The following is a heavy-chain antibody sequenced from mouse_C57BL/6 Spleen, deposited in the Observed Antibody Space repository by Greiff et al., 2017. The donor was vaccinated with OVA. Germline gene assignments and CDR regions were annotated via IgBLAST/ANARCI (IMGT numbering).Heavy chain of an antibody. J-gene: IGHJ4*01. CDR1: GYAFSSSW. CDR3: ARKGLRDLYYAMDY. CDR2: IYPGDGDT. V-gene: IGHV1-82*01. Sequence: VQLQQSGPELVKPGASVKISCKASGYAFSSSWMNWVKQRPGKGLEWIGRIYPGDGDTNYNGKFKGKATLTADKSSSTAYMQLSSLTSEDSAVYFCARKGLRDLYYAMDYWGQGTSVTVSS. D-gene: IGHD2-2*01.